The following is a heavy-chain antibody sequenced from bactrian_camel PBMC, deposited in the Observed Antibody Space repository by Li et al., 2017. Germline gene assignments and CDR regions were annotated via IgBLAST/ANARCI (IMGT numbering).Heavy chain of an antibody. D-gene: IGHD6*01. J-gene: IGHJ4*01. V-gene: IGHV3S53*01. CDR3: AGDRTYGAWYMESQYTY. CDR1: ADALMY. Sequence: HVQLVESGGGSAQAGGSLRLSCSASADALMYMAWFRQAPGQKREAVAAISTGGSSIMYVDSGRGRFTISRESGKNTVHLQMNSLIPEDTGVYYCAGDRTYGAWYMESQYTYWGRGTQVTVS. CDR2: ISTGGSSI.